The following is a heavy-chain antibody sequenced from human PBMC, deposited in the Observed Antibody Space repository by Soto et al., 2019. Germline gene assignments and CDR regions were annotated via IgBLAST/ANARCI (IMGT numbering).Heavy chain of an antibody. J-gene: IGHJ3*02. V-gene: IGHV3-48*03. CDR2: ISSSGSTI. CDR1: GFTFSSYE. Sequence: HPGGSLRLSCAASGFTFSSYEMNWVRQAPGKGLEWVSYISSSGSTIYYADSVKGRFTISRDNAKNSLYLQMNSLRAEDTAVYYCARDYGTWRSPDAFDIWGQGTMVTVSS. D-gene: IGHD3-10*01. CDR3: ARDYGTWRSPDAFDI.